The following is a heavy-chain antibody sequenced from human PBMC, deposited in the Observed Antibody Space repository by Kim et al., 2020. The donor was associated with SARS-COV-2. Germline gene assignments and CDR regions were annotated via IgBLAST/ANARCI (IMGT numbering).Heavy chain of an antibody. J-gene: IGHJ4*02. D-gene: IGHD3-10*01. Sequence: SLKTRVTISVDTSKNQFALMLSSVTAADTAVYYCARGYGSGSYPLYYFDYWGQGTLVTVSS. CDR3: ARGYGSGSYPLYYFDY. V-gene: IGHV4-39*01.